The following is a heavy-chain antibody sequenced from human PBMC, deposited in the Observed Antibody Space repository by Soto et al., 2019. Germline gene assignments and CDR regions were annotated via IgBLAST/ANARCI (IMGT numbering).Heavy chain of an antibody. Sequence: QEQLVQSGAEVKKPGASVKVSCRASGFTFTNYETIWVRQATGQGLEWMGWMNPNSGDTVYAQKFQGRVTLTRDTSISTAYMELSSLTYEDTAVYYCARGRGGHCSGRKCFRFLDPWGQGTLVTVSS. J-gene: IGHJ5*02. CDR2: MNPNSGDT. D-gene: IGHD2-15*01. CDR3: ARGRGGHCSGRKCFRFLDP. CDR1: GFTFTNYE. V-gene: IGHV1-8*01.